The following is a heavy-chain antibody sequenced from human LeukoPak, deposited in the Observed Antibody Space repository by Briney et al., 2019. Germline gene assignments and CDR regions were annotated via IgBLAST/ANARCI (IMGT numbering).Heavy chain of an antibody. CDR1: GGSISSGGYY. CDR3: ARHYGDYGPAPHYYYYYMDV. J-gene: IGHJ6*03. D-gene: IGHD4-17*01. Sequence: SQTLSLTCTVSGGSISSGGYYWSWIRQHPGEGLEWIGYIYYSGSTYYNPSLKSRVTTSVDTSKNQFSLKLSSVTAADTAVYYCARHYGDYGPAPHYYYYYMDVWGKGTTVTVSS. V-gene: IGHV4-31*03. CDR2: IYYSGST.